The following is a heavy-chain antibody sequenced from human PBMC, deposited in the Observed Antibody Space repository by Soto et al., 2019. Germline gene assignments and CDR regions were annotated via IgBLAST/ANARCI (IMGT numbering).Heavy chain of an antibody. Sequence: QVQLQESGPGLVKPSQTLSLTCTVSGGSISSGDYYWSWIRQPPGKGLEWIGYIYYSGSTYYNPSLANRLTISVDTSTNQFSLKLSSVPAADTAVYYCARVGGFGATTIDSWGQGTLVTVSS. J-gene: IGHJ4*02. CDR2: IYYSGST. D-gene: IGHD3-10*01. V-gene: IGHV4-30-4*01. CDR1: GGSISSGDYY. CDR3: ARVGGFGATTIDS.